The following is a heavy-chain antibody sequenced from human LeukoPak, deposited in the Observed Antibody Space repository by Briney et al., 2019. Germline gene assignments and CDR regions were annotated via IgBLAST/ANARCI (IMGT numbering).Heavy chain of an antibody. CDR2: IYYSGST. CDR3: ARGAVGGVPFDY. D-gene: IGHD2-8*02. Sequence: SETLSLTCTVSGGSLSSGDYYWSWIRQPPGTGLEWIGYIYYSGSTYYNPSLKSRVTISVDTSKNQFSLKLSSVTAADTAVYYCARGAVGGVPFDYWGQGTLVTVSS. V-gene: IGHV4-30-4*08. J-gene: IGHJ4*02. CDR1: GGSLSSGDYY.